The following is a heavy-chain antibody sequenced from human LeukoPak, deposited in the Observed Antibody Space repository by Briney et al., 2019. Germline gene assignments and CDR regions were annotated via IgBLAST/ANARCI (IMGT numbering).Heavy chain of an antibody. CDR3: ARVYYGDYGDAFDI. Sequence: GGSLRLSCAASGFAFSSYSMNWVRQAPGKGLEWVSSISSSSSYIYYADSVKGRFTISRDNAKNSLYLQMNSLRAEDTAVYYCARVYYGDYGDAFDIWGQGTMVTVSS. V-gene: IGHV3-21*01. D-gene: IGHD4-17*01. CDR2: ISSSSSYI. J-gene: IGHJ3*02. CDR1: GFAFSSYS.